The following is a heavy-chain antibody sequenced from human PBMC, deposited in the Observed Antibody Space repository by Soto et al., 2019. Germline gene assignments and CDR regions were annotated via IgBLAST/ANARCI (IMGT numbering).Heavy chain of an antibody. J-gene: IGHJ5*02. Sequence: QITLKESGPTLVKPTQTLTLTCTFSGFSLSTSGVGVGWIRQPPGTALEWLALIYWNDDKRYSPSLKSRLTITKDTSKNQVVLTMTNMDPVDTATYYCAHSTDYDFCSVYHSWGQGTLVTVAS. CDR2: IYWNDDK. D-gene: IGHD3-3*01. V-gene: IGHV2-5*01. CDR1: GFSLSTSGVG. CDR3: AHSTDYDFCSVYHS.